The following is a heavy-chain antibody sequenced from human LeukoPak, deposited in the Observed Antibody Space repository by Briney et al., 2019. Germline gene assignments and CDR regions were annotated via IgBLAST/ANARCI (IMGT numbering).Heavy chain of an antibody. CDR1: GYTLTELS. CDR2: FDPEDGET. V-gene: IGHV1-24*01. CDR3: ARDWAIAVAGPNWFDP. Sequence: ASVKVSCKVSGYTLTELSMHWVRQAPGKGLEWMGGFDPEDGETIYAQKFQGRVTMTRDMSTSTVYMELSSLRSEDTAVYYCARDWAIAVAGPNWFDPWGQGTLVTVSS. D-gene: IGHD6-19*01. J-gene: IGHJ5*02.